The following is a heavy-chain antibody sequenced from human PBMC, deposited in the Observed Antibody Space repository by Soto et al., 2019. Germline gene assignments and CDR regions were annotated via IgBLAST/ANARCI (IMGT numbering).Heavy chain of an antibody. CDR1: GFTFSSYA. CDR2: ISYDGSNK. D-gene: IGHD6-6*01. Sequence: GGSLRLSCAASGFTFSSYAMHWVRQAPGKGLEWVAVISYDGSNKYYADSVKGRFTISRDNSKNTLYLQMNSLRAEDTAVYYCARVGNPENSSSDRILAYWGQGTLVTVSS. CDR3: ARVGNPENSSSDRILAY. V-gene: IGHV3-30-3*01. J-gene: IGHJ4*02.